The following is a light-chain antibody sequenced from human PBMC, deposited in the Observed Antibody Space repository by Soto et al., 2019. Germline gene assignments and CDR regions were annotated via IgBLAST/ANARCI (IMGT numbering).Light chain of an antibody. J-gene: IGLJ3*02. CDR1: SSDVGGYNY. V-gene: IGLV2-11*01. CDR3: CSYAGDYNMV. CDR2: DVT. Sequence: QSVLTQPRSVSGSPGQSVTISCTGTSSDVGGYNYVSWYQQHPGKAPKLMIYDVTKRPSGVPDRFSGSKSGITASLTVSGLQAGDEADYYCCSYAGDYNMVFGGGTKVTVL.